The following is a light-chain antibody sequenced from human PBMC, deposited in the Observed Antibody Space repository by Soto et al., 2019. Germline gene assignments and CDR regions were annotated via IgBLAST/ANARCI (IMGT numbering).Light chain of an antibody. CDR1: QSVDTTF. CDR2: GAS. Sequence: EIVLTQSPGSLSLSPGQRATLSCRASQSVDTTFFAWYQKKPGQAPRLLIQGASKRATGIPDRFSGSGSGTDFHLLISRLEPEDFAVYYCPLYMSSVTFGPGTKVEIK. CDR3: PLYMSSVT. V-gene: IGKV3-20*01. J-gene: IGKJ1*01.